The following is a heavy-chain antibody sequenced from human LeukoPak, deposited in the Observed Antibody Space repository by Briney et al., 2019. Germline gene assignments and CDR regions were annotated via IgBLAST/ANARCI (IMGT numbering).Heavy chain of an antibody. J-gene: IGHJ4*02. CDR2: IYYSGST. CDR1: GDSISSYY. CDR3: ARVSGYDWESFYDY. Sequence: SETLSLTCTVSGDSISSYYWSWIRQPRGKGLEWIGYIYYSGSTNYNPSLKSRVTISVDTSKNQFSLKLRPVTAADTAVYYCARVSGYDWESFYDYWGQGTLVTVSS. V-gene: IGHV4-59*01. D-gene: IGHD5-12*01.